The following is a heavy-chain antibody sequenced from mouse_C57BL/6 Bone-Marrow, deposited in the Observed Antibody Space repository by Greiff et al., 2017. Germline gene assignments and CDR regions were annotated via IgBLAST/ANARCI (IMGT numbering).Heavy chain of an antibody. CDR1: GYTFTDYY. CDR3: ARYENGYYYAMDY. D-gene: IGHD2-2*01. Sequence: QVQLQQSGAELVRPGASVKLSCKASGYTFTDYYINWVKQRPGQGLEWIARIYPGSGNTYYNEKFKGKATLTAEKSSSTAYMQLSSLTSEDSAVYFCARYENGYYYAMDYWGQGTSVTVSS. V-gene: IGHV1-76*01. J-gene: IGHJ4*01. CDR2: IYPGSGNT.